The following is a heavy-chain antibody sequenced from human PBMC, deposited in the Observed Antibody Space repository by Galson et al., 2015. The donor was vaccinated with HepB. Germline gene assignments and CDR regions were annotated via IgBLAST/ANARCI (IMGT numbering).Heavy chain of an antibody. D-gene: IGHD3-22*01. CDR3: AKDWESDSSGYVAGIDP. CDR1: GFTFSSYG. J-gene: IGHJ5*02. Sequence: SLRLSCAASGFTFSSYGMHRVRQAPGKGLEWVAVISYDGGNKYYADSVKGRFTISRDNSKNTLYLQMNSLRAEDTAVYYCAKDWESDSSGYVAGIDPWGQGTLVTVSS. V-gene: IGHV3-30*18. CDR2: ISYDGGNK.